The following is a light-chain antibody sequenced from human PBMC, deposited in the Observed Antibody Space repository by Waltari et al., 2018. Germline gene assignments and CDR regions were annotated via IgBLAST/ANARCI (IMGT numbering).Light chain of an antibody. Sequence: ELVLTQSPGTLSLSPGERATLSCRASESVGKFLAWYQQKPGQAPRLLIYHASNRATGIPDRFSGSWSGTDFSLTISRLEPEDFAVYFCQKYDSLPATFGQGTKVEV. V-gene: IGKV3-20*01. J-gene: IGKJ1*01. CDR2: HAS. CDR1: ESVGKF. CDR3: QKYDSLPAT.